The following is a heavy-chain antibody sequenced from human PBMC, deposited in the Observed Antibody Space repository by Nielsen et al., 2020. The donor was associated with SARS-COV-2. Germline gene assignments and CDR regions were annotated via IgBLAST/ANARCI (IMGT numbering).Heavy chain of an antibody. D-gene: IGHD6-13*01. J-gene: IGHJ4*02. CDR2: ITSSSSTI. V-gene: IGHV3-48*01. CDR1: GFTLSSYS. Sequence: GGSLRLSCAASGFTLSSYSMNWVRQAPGKGLEYVAYITSSSSTIYYADSVKGRFTLSRDNSKNTLYLQMNSLRAEDTAVYYCAKAVDSSSWYGEAFDYWGQGTLVTVSS. CDR3: AKAVDSSSWYGEAFDY.